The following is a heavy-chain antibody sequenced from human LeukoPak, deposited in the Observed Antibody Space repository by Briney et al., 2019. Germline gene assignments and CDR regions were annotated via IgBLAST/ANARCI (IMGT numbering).Heavy chain of an antibody. J-gene: IGHJ6*03. Sequence: GGSLRLSCAASGFTFSTYWMHWVRQAPGEGLVWVSRIHTDGSSTNYADSVRGRFTISRDNSKNTLYLQMKSLRAEDTAVYYCAKGGGYEAQYYYYYLDVWGKGTTVTISS. D-gene: IGHD5-12*01. CDR2: IHTDGSST. CDR3: AKGGGYEAQYYYYYLDV. V-gene: IGHV3-74*01. CDR1: GFTFSTYW.